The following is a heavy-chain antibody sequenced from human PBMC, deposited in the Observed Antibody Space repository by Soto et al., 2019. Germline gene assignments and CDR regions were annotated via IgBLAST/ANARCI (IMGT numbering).Heavy chain of an antibody. CDR2: IYYSGST. D-gene: IGHD1-26*01. CDR1: GGSISSSSYY. CDR3: ASTTWTYYYGMDV. J-gene: IGHJ6*02. V-gene: IGHV4-39*01. Sequence: ETLSLTCTVSGGSISSSSYYWGWIRQPPGKGLEWIGSIYYSGSTYYNPSLKSRVTISVDTSKNQFSLKLSSVTAADTAVYYCASTTWTYYYGMDVWGQGTTXTVSS.